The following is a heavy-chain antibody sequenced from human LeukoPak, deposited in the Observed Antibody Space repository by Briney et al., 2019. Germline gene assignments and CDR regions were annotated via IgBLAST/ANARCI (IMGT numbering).Heavy chain of an antibody. CDR3: ALGRESRGVLIGDS. CDR2: VDPNSGGT. CDR1: GYTFTDYY. Sequence: GASVKVSCKASGYTFTDYYLHWVRQAPGQGLEWMGWVDPNSGGTYYAQKFQGRVTMTRDTSINTAYMELNRLKSDDTAVYYCALGRESRGVLIGDSWGQGTLVTVSS. V-gene: IGHV1-2*02. J-gene: IGHJ4*02. D-gene: IGHD3-16*01.